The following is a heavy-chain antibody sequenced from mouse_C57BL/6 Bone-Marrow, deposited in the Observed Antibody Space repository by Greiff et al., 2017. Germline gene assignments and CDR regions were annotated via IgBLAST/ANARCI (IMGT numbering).Heavy chain of an antibody. CDR1: GYTFTSYG. CDR2: IYPRSGNT. J-gene: IGHJ4*01. V-gene: IGHV1-81*01. Sequence: VMLVESGAELARPGASVKLSCKASGYTFTSYGISWVKQRTGQGLEWIGEIYPRSGNTYYNEKFKGKATLTADKSSSTAYMELRSLTSDDSAVYFCAGTVKDYAMDYWGQGTSVTVSS. D-gene: IGHD1-1*01. CDR3: AGTVKDYAMDY.